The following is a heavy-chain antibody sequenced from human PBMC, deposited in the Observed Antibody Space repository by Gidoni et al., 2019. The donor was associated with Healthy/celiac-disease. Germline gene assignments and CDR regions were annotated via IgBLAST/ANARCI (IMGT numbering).Heavy chain of an antibody. J-gene: IGHJ6*02. Sequence: EVQLVESGGVVVQPGGSLRLSCAASGFTFDDYTMHWVRQVPGKGLEWVSLISWDGGSTYYADSVKGRFTISRDNSKNSLYLQMNSLRTEDTALYYCAKDRWGGYYYYYGMDVWGQGTTVTVSS. CDR2: ISWDGGST. V-gene: IGHV3-43*01. CDR1: GFTFDDYT. D-gene: IGHD2-15*01. CDR3: AKDRWGGYYYYYGMDV.